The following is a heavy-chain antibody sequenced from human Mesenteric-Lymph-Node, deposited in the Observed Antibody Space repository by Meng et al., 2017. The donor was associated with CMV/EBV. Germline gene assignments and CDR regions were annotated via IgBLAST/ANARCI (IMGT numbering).Heavy chain of an antibody. Sequence: GESLKISCAASGFTFSSYAMSWVRQAPGKGLEWVSVIYSGGSSTYYADSVKGRFTISRDTSRNTLFLQMNSLSAEDMAVYYCAKTPGRWETLDFWGQGTLVTVSS. CDR1: GFTFSSYA. CDR3: AKTPGRWETLDF. CDR2: IYSGGSST. J-gene: IGHJ4*02. D-gene: IGHD1-26*01. V-gene: IGHV3-23*03.